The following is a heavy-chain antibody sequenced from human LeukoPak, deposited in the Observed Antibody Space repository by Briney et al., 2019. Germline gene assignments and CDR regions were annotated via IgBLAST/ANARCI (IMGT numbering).Heavy chain of an antibody. CDR2: ISYDGSNK. D-gene: IGHD3-10*01. J-gene: IGHJ4*02. V-gene: IGHV3-30*04. CDR3: ARDTMVRGVTWSPPFSPGY. CDR1: GFTLSSYA. Sequence: PGRSLRLSCAASGFTLSSYAMHRVPQAPGKGLERVAVISYDGSNKSYADSVKRRVTISRDNSKNTLYLQMNSLRAEDTAVYYCARDTMVRGVTWSPPFSPGYWGQGTLVTVSS.